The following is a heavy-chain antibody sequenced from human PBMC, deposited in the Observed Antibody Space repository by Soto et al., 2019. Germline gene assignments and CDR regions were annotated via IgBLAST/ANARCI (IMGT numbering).Heavy chain of an antibody. CDR3: ARDQEGYDILTGSGYYYYGMDV. D-gene: IGHD3-9*01. J-gene: IGHJ6*02. CDR1: GYTFTSYG. Sequence: ASVKVSCKASGYTFTSYGISWVRQAPGQGLEWMGWINPNSGGTNYAQKFQGRVTMTRDTSISTAYMELSRLRSDDTAVYYCARDQEGYDILTGSGYYYYGMDVWGQGTTVTVSS. CDR2: INPNSGGT. V-gene: IGHV1-2*02.